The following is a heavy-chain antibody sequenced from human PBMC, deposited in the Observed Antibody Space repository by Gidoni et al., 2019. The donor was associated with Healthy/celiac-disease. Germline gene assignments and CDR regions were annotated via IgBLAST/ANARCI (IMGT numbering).Heavy chain of an antibody. V-gene: IGHV3-30-3*01. CDR1: GFTFSSYA. J-gene: IGHJ5*02. Sequence: QVQLVESGGGVVQPGRSLRLSCAASGFTFSSYAIHWVRKAPGKGLEWVAVISYDGSNKYYADSVKGRFTISRDNSKNTLYLQMNSLRAEDTAVYYCARDSSHYFDPWGQGTLVTVSS. CDR2: ISYDGSNK. D-gene: IGHD3-10*01. CDR3: ARDSSHYFDP.